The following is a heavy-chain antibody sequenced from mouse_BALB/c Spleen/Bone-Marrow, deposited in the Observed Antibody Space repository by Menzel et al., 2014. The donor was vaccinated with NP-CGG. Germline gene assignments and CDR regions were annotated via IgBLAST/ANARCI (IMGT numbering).Heavy chain of an antibody. Sequence: EVKLVESGGGLVTPGGSLQLSCAASGFTFSSYAMSWVRQTRGKSLVWVATISSGGSYTSYPNSVRGRLTISTHTAKNTLYLQRSKLTSEYTARYYCARHDYAYWGQGILGTVSA. D-gene: IGHD2-13*01. CDR1: GFTFSSYA. V-gene: IGHV5-9-3*01. J-gene: IGHJ3*01. CDR2: ISSGGSYT. CDR3: ARHDYAY.